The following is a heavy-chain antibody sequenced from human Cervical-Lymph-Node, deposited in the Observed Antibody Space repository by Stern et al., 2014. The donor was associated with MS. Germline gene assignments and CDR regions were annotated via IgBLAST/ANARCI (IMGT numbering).Heavy chain of an antibody. V-gene: IGHV3-21*01. D-gene: IGHD3-16*01. J-gene: IGHJ4*02. CDR3: LRDGGDY. CDR1: GFAFSTHA. Sequence: VQLVESGGGLVKPGGCLRLSCAASGFAFSTHAVNWVRQAPGKGLEWVSSISSSSSYIYYADSVKGRFTISRDNARNSLYLQMNSLRVDDTAVYYCLRDGGDYWGQGTLVTVSS. CDR2: ISSSSSYI.